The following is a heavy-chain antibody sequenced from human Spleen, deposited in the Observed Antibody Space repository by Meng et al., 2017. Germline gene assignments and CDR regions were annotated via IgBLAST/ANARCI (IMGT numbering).Heavy chain of an antibody. V-gene: IGHV4-34*01. D-gene: IGHD3-10*01. Sequence: QVQLQQLGAGLLKPWETLSLTCAVYGGSFGGCYWSWIRQPPGKGLEWIGEINHSGSTNYNPSLKSRVTISVDTSKNQFSLKLSSVTAADTAVYYCARSPRVGVLGYWGQGTLVTVSS. CDR1: GGSFGGCY. CDR2: INHSGST. CDR3: ARSPRVGVLGY. J-gene: IGHJ4*02.